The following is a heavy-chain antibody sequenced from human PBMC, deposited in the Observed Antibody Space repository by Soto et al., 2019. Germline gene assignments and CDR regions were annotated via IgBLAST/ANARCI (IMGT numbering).Heavy chain of an antibody. V-gene: IGHV1-8*01. CDR2: MNPNSGNT. Sequence: ASVKVSCKASGYTFTSYDINWVRQATGQGLEWMGWMNPNSGNTGYAQKFQGRVTMTRNTSISTAYMELSSLRSEDTAVYYCARQGYSSSWYEGNDPWGQGTLVTVSS. CDR1: GYTFTSYD. CDR3: ARQGYSSSWYEGNDP. J-gene: IGHJ5*02. D-gene: IGHD6-13*01.